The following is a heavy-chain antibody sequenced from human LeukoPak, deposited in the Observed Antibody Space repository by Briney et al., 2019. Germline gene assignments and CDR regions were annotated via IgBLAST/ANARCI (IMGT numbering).Heavy chain of an antibody. J-gene: IGHJ4*02. Sequence: KPSETLSLTCTVSGDSVSNGNYYWSWLRQPPGKALEWIGYIYYTGKTYYNPSLEGRVTILVDTSRNHFSVKLSPVTAADTAVYYCARSQNYYGSGDYWSQGTLVTVSS. V-gene: IGHV4-61*03. CDR2: IYYTGKT. CDR1: GDSVSNGNYY. CDR3: ARSQNYYGSGDY. D-gene: IGHD3-10*01.